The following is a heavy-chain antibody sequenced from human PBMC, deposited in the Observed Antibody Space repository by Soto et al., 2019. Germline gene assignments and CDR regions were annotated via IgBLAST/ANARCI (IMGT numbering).Heavy chain of an antibody. V-gene: IGHV4-59*01. CDR2: IYYSGST. Sequence: SETLSLTCSVSGGSISSYYWSWIRQPPGKGLEWIAYIYYSGSTSYNPSLKSRVSISLDTSKNQFSLKLSSVTAADTAVYYCARGYYGSGSLEFDPWGQGTLVTVSS. CDR3: ARGYYGSGSLEFDP. D-gene: IGHD3-10*01. J-gene: IGHJ5*02. CDR1: GGSISSYY.